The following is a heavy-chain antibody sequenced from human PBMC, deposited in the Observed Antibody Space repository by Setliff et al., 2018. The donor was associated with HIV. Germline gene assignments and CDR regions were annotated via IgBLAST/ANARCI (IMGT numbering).Heavy chain of an antibody. V-gene: IGHV4-38-2*02. CDR3: AREGTVGVYYDSSGYYYVGVTNWFDP. J-gene: IGHJ5*02. Sequence: SETLSLTCAVSGYSISSGYYWGWIRQPPGKGLEWIGSIYHSGSTYYNPSLKSRVTISVDTSKNQFSLKLSSVTAADTAVYYCAREGTVGVYYDSSGYYYVGVTNWFDPWGQGTLVTVSS. D-gene: IGHD3-22*01. CDR2: IYHSGST. CDR1: GYSISSGYY.